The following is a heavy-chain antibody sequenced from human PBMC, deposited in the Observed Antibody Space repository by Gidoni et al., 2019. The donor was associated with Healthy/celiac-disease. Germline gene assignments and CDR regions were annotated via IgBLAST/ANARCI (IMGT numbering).Heavy chain of an antibody. J-gene: IGHJ6*02. CDR1: GGSFSGYY. CDR3: AREYSSSRGRFYYYYYGMDV. Sequence: QVQLQQWGAGLLKPSETLSLTCAVYGGSFSGYYWSWIRQPPGKGLEWIGEINHSGSTNYNPSLKSRVTISVDTSKNQFSLKLSSVTAADTAVYYCAREYSSSRGRFYYYYYGMDVWGQGTTVTVSS. V-gene: IGHV4-34*01. CDR2: INHSGST. D-gene: IGHD6-6*01.